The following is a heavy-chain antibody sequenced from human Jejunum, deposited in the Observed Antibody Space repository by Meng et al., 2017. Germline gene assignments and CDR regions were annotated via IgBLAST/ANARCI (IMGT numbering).Heavy chain of an antibody. CDR1: GFTFSTYR. D-gene: IGHD2-15*01. Sequence: GGSLRLSCAASGFTFSTYRMNWVRQAPGKGLEWVSFIYSSNSHVYYADSVKGRFTISRDNAKNSLYLQMNSLRAEDTAVYYCARAEYCSGGTCYGAFDIWGQGQWSPSPQ. J-gene: IGHJ3*02. CDR2: IYSSNSHV. V-gene: IGHV3-21*01. CDR3: ARAEYCSGGTCYGAFDI.